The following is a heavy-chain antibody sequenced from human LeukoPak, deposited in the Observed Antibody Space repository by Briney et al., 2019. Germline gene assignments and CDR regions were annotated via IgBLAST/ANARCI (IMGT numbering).Heavy chain of an antibody. J-gene: IGHJ6*03. D-gene: IGHD6-6*01. CDR3: AGTYSSYYYYYYYMDV. Sequence: SVKVSCKASGGTFSSYAISWVRQAPGQGLEWMGGIIPIFGTANYAQKFQGRVTITADESTSTAYMELSSLRSEDTAVYYCAGTYSSYYYYYYYMDVWGKGTTVTVSS. CDR2: IIPIFGTA. CDR1: GGTFSSYA. V-gene: IGHV1-69*13.